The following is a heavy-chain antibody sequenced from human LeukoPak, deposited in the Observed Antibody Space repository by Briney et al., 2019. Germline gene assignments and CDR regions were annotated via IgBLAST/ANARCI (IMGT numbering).Heavy chain of an antibody. CDR2: IYYSGST. Sequence: PSETLSLTCAVSGGSISSGGYSWSWIRQPPGKGLEWIGYIYYSGSTYYNPSLKSRVTISVDTSKNQFSLKLSSVTAADTAVYYCARSILRYYFDSSGYYPYYFDYWGQGMLVTVSS. D-gene: IGHD3-22*01. J-gene: IGHJ4*02. CDR1: GGSISSGGYS. V-gene: IGHV4-30-4*07. CDR3: ARSILRYYFDSSGYYPYYFDY.